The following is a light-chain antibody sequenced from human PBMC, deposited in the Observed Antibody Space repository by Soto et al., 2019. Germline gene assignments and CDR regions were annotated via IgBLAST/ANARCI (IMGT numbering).Light chain of an antibody. J-gene: IGKJ2*01. CDR1: QSVSSSY. Sequence: EIVLTQSPGTLSLSPGERATLSCRASQSVSSSYLAWYQQKPGQAPRLLFYGASSRATGIPDRFSGSGSGTDFTLTISRLEPEDFAVYYCQQYGSSPPRTFGQGTKLEIK. CDR2: GAS. CDR3: QQYGSSPPRT. V-gene: IGKV3-20*01.